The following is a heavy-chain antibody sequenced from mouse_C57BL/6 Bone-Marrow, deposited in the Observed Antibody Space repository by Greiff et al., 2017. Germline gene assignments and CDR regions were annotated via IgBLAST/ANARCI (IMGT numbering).Heavy chain of an antibody. V-gene: IGHV5-6*01. D-gene: IGHD2-13*01. CDR2: ISSGGSYT. Sequence: EVMLVESGGDLVKPGGSLKLSCAASGFTFSSYGMSWVRQTPDKRLEWVATISSGGSYTYYPDSVKGRFTNYRDNAKNTLYLQMSSLQSEDTARYYCARHPLYGEIAYWAQGTLAALSA. J-gene: IGHJ3*01. CDR3: ARHPLYGEIAY. CDR1: GFTFSSYG.